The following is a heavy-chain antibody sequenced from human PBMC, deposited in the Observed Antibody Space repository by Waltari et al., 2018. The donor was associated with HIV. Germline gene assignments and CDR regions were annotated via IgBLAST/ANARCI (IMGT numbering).Heavy chain of an antibody. CDR3: TRGARGSSYYYYVMDV. CDR1: GFTFGDYV. Sequence: GESGGGLVQPGRSLRLSCTASGFTFGDYVMSWFRQAPGKGLEWVGFIRSKAYGGTTEYAASVKGRFTISRDDSKSIAYLQMNSLKTEDTAVYYCTRGARGSSYYYYVMDVWGQGTTVTVSS. D-gene: IGHD6-6*01. CDR2: IRSKAYGGTT. J-gene: IGHJ6*02. V-gene: IGHV3-49*03.